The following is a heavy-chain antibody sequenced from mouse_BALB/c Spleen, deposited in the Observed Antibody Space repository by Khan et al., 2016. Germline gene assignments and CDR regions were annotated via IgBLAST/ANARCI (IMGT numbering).Heavy chain of an antibody. CDR3: ASEGFRRGFAY. Sequence: EVELVEAGGGLVKPGGSLKLSCAASGFTFSDYYMYWVRQTPEKRLEWVATISDGGSYTYYPDSVKGRFTISRDTAKNNLYLQMSSLKSEDTAMYCCASEGFRRGFAYWGQGTLVTVSA. CDR2: ISDGGSYT. V-gene: IGHV5-4*02. CDR1: GFTFSDYY. J-gene: IGHJ3*01.